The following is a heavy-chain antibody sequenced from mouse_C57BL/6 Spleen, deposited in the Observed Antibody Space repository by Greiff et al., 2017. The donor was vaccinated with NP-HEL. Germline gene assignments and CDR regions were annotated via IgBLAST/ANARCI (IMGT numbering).Heavy chain of an antibody. CDR2: IDPSDSYT. Sequence: VQLQQPGAELVMPGASVKLSCKASGYTFTSYWMHWVKQRPGQGLEWIGEIDPSDSYTNYNQKFKGKSTLTVDKSSSTAYMQLSSLTSEDSAVYYCARGDYYGSPLDYWGQGTTLTVSS. V-gene: IGHV1-69*01. CDR3: ARGDYYGSPLDY. J-gene: IGHJ2*01. D-gene: IGHD1-1*01. CDR1: GYTFTSYW.